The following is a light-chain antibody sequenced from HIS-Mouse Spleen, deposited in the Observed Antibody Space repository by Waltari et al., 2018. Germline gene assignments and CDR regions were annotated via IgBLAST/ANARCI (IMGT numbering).Light chain of an antibody. J-gene: IGLJ2*01. CDR3: AAWDDSLNAVV. Sequence: QSVLTQPPSASGPPGQRVTIPCSGSSPHIGSKNGHGYQQLPGTAPKLLIYSNNQRPSGVPDRFSGSKSGTSASLAISGLQSEDEADYYCAAWDDSLNAVVFGGGTKLTVL. CDR1: SPHIGSKN. CDR2: SNN. V-gene: IGLV1-44*01.